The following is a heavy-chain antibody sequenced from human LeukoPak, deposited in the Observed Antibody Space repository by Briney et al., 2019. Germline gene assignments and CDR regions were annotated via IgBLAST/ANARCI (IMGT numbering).Heavy chain of an antibody. V-gene: IGHV4-61*02. CDR3: ARKSYSTGWWYFDY. D-gene: IGHD6-19*01. CDR2: IYTCGST. J-gene: IGHJ4*02. CDR1: GGSISSGSYY. Sequence: SETLSLTCTVSGGSISSGSYYWSWIRQPAGKGLEWIGRIYTCGSTNYNPSLKSRVTISVDTSKNQFSLKLSSVTAADTAVYYCARKSYSTGWWYFDYWGQGTLVTVSS.